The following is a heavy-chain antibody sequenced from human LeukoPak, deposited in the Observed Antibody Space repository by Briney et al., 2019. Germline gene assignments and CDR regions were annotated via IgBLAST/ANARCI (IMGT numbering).Heavy chain of an antibody. CDR3: ARDNWNYGWFDP. CDR1: GYTFTNYN. D-gene: IGHD1-7*01. V-gene: IGHV1-18*01. J-gene: IGHJ5*02. CDR2: ISAYNGNT. Sequence: ASVTVSCKASGYTFTNYNINWVRQAPGQGLERMGWISAYNGNTNYAQKLQGRVTMTTDTSTSTAFMYLRGLRSDDTAVYYCARDNWNYGWFDPWGQGTLVTVSS.